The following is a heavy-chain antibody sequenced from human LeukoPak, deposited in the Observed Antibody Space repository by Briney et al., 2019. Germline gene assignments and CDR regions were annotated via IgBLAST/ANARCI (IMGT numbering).Heavy chain of an antibody. V-gene: IGHV3-48*04. CDR2: ISSSSSTI. D-gene: IGHD5-18*01. Sequence: GGSLRLSCAASGFTFSSYSMNWVRQAPGKGLEWVSYISSSSSTIYYADSVKGRFTISRDNAKNSLYLQMNSLRAEDTALYYCARESGYSYGYYFDYWGQGTLVTVSS. J-gene: IGHJ4*02. CDR3: ARESGYSYGYYFDY. CDR1: GFTFSSYS.